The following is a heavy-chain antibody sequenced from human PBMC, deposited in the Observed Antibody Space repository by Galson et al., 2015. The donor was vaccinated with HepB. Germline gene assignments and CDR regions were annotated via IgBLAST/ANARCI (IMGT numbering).Heavy chain of an antibody. V-gene: IGHV3-33*01. D-gene: IGHD6-13*01. CDR3: AREGIANFESHFRSYGMDV. J-gene: IGHJ6*02. CDR2: IWYDGSNK. Sequence: SLRLSCAASGFTFSSYGMHWVRQAPGKGLEWVAVIWYDGSNKYYADSVKGRFTISRDNSKNTLYLQMNGLRAEDTAVYYCAREGIANFESHFRSYGMDVWGQGTTVTVSS. CDR1: GFTFSSYG.